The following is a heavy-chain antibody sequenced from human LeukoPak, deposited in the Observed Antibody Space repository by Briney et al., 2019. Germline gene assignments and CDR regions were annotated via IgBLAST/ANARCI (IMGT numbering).Heavy chain of an antibody. J-gene: IGHJ4*02. Sequence: GASVKVSCKASGGTFSSYAISWVRQAPGQGLEWTGGIIPIFGTANYAQKFQGRVTMTTDTSTSTAYMELRSLRSDDTAVYYCARTVGYCSSTSCYERYFDYWGQGTLVTVSS. CDR2: IIPIFGTA. V-gene: IGHV1-69*05. CDR3: ARTVGYCSSTSCYERYFDY. CDR1: GGTFSSYA. D-gene: IGHD2-2*01.